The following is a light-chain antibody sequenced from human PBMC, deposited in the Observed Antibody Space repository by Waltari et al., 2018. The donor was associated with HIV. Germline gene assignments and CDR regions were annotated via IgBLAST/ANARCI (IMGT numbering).Light chain of an antibody. CDR3: CSYAGSSTWV. CDR2: DVI. CDR1: SSDVGGYNL. Sequence: QSALTQPASVSGSPGQSIPISCTGTSSDVGGYNLFSWYQHHPGKAPKLMIHDVIKRPSGVSTRFSGSKSGNTASMTISGLQADDEADYYCCSYAGSSTWVFGGGTKLTVL. V-gene: IGLV2-23*02. J-gene: IGLJ3*02.